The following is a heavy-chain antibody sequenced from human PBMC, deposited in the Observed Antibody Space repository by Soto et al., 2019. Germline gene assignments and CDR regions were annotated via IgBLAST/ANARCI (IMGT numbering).Heavy chain of an antibody. CDR3: AAGGVTSVAQFDY. CDR2: IGAAGDT. V-gene: IGHV3-13*01. J-gene: IGHJ4*02. D-gene: IGHD3-16*01. CDR1: GFTFSSYA. Sequence: EVQLVESGGGLVRAGGSLRLSCAAYGFTFSSYAMHWVRQPTGKGLEWVSGIGAAGDTYYPGSVKGRFTISRENAKSSLYLQINSLRAGDTAVYYCAAGGVTSVAQFDYWGQGTLVTVSS.